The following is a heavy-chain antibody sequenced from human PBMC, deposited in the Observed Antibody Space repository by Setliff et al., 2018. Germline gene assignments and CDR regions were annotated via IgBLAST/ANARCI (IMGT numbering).Heavy chain of an antibody. CDR1: DYILTSYG. D-gene: IGHD2-15*01. Sequence: ASVKVSCKASDYILTSYGLSWVRQAPGQGLEWMGWINNYNFNTQYAQKFQGRVTVTTDTSASAAYMELRGLRPDDTAIYYCAISSLSICSGGSCPNAFDIWGQGTLVTVSS. V-gene: IGHV1-18*01. CDR3: AISSLSICSGGSCPNAFDI. CDR2: INNYNFNT. J-gene: IGHJ3*02.